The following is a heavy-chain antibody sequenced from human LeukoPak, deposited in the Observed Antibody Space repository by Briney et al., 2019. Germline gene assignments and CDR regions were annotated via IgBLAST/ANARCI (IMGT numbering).Heavy chain of an antibody. D-gene: IGHD5-12*01. CDR1: GDSISSSRYC. Sequence: SETLSLTCTVSGDSISSSRYCWDWIRQPPGKGLEWIGNIYNSANTHYNPSLKTRITMSVDTSKNQFSLKLNSVTAADTGIYYCARHSRSGYIGYENAFDSWGQGTMVTVSS. V-gene: IGHV4-39*01. CDR3: ARHSRSGYIGYENAFDS. CDR2: IYNSANT. J-gene: IGHJ3*02.